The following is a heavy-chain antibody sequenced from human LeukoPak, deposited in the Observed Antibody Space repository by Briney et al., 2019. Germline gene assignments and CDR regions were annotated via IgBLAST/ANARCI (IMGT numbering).Heavy chain of an antibody. V-gene: IGHV3-53*01. D-gene: IGHD2-21*02. CDR2: IYSGGST. J-gene: IGHJ4*02. Sequence: PGGSLRLSCAASGFTVSSNYMSWVRQAPGKGLEWGSVIYSGGSTYYADSVKGRFTISRDNSKNTLYLQMNNLRAEDTAVYYCARAPYCGGDCYSFAFDYWGQGTLVTVSS. CDR1: GFTVSSNY. CDR3: ARAPYCGGDCYSFAFDY.